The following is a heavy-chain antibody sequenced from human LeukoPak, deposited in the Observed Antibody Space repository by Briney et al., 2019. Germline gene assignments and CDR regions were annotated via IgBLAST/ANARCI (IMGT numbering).Heavy chain of an antibody. CDR3: ARRTYPNDAFDI. D-gene: IGHD1-7*01. J-gene: IGHJ3*02. Sequence: AGSLRLSCAASGFTFKTYSMNWVRQAPGKGLEWISSISGSGSDIYYPDSMKGRFTISRDNAKNSLYLQMTSLRAEDTAVYYCARRTYPNDAFDIWGQGTMVGVSS. V-gene: IGHV3-21*03. CDR2: ISGSGSDI. CDR1: GFTFKTYS.